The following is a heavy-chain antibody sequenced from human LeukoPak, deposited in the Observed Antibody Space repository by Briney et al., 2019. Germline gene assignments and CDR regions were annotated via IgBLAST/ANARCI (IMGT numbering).Heavy chain of an antibody. Sequence: GGSLRLSCAGSGFTLSSYWMHWVRQGPGKGLVWVSRIYSEGGRTTYADSVRGRFTISGDNAKNTLYLQMNSLRADDTAVYYCARSGRGGAFDIWGQGTMVTVSS. CDR1: GFTLSSYW. CDR2: IYSEGGRT. J-gene: IGHJ3*02. D-gene: IGHD1-26*01. V-gene: IGHV3-74*01. CDR3: ARSGRGGAFDI.